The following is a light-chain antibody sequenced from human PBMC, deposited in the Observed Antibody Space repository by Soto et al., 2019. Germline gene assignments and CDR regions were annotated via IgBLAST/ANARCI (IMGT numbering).Light chain of an antibody. J-gene: IGKJ1*01. Sequence: EIVLTQSPATLSLSPGERATLSCRASQSVSSYLAWYQQKPGQAPRLLIYDASNRATGIPARFSGSGSGTDFTLTISRLEPEDFAVYFCQQDGSSGTVGQGTKVDI. CDR1: QSVSSY. CDR3: QQDGSSGT. V-gene: IGKV3-11*01. CDR2: DAS.